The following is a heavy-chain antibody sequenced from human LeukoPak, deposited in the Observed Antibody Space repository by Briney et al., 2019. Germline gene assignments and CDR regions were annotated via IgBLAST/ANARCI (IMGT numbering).Heavy chain of an antibody. V-gene: IGHV3-30*18. Sequence: GGSLRLSCAASGFTFSSYGMHWVRQAPGKGLEWVAVMSYDGSNKYYADSVKGRFTISRDNSKNTLYLQMNSLRAEDTAVYYCAKDREGRRSSSWYYGAFDIWGQGTMVTVSS. J-gene: IGHJ3*02. CDR3: AKDREGRRSSSWYYGAFDI. CDR2: MSYDGSNK. CDR1: GFTFSSYG. D-gene: IGHD6-13*01.